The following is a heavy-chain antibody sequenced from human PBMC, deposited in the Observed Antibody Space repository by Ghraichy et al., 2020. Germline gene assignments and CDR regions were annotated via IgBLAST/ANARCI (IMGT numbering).Heavy chain of an antibody. CDR3: AKDMGITFGGVSPSDI. CDR2: IRYDGSNK. Sequence: GGSLRLSCAASGFTFSSYGMHWVRPAPGKGLEWVAFIRYDGSNKYYADSVKGRFTISRDNSKNMLYLQMNSLRAEDTAVYYCAKDMGITFGGVSPSDIWGQGTMVTVSS. CDR1: GFTFSSYG. D-gene: IGHD3-16*01. V-gene: IGHV3-30*02. J-gene: IGHJ3*02.